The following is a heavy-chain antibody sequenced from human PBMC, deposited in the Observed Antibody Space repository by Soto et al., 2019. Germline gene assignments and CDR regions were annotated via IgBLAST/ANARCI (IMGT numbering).Heavy chain of an antibody. CDR2: IKSKTDGGTT. CDR1: GFTFSNAW. D-gene: IGHD3-22*01. V-gene: IGHV3-15*01. Sequence: GGSLRLSCAASGFTFSNAWMSWVRQAPGKGLEWVGRIKSKTDGGTTDYAAPVKGRFTISRDDSKNTLYLQMNSLKTEDTAVYYCTTGGGGSSGYFAFDIWGQGTMVTVSS. J-gene: IGHJ3*02. CDR3: TTGGGGSSGYFAFDI.